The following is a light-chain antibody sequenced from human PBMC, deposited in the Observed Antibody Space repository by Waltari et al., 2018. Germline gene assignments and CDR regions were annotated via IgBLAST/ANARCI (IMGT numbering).Light chain of an antibody. J-gene: IGKJ5*01. CDR1: QGISSY. CDR3: QQLNSYPIT. CDR2: AAS. V-gene: IGKV1-9*01. Sequence: DIQFTQSPSFLSASVGDRVTITCRASQGISSYLAWYQQKPGKAPKLLSYAASTLQSGVPSRFSGSGSGTEFTLTISSLQPEDFATYYCQQLNSYPITFGQGTRLEIK.